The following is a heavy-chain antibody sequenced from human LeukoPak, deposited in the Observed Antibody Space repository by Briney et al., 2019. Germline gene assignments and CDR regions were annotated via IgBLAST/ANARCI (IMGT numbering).Heavy chain of an antibody. D-gene: IGHD3-10*01. CDR3: ASTSGITMPPAY. CDR2: ISSSNSYT. V-gene: IGHV3-11*03. CDR1: GLTFSDYY. Sequence: PGRSLRLSCAASGLTFSDYYMNWIRQAPGKGLEWVSYISSSNSYTNYADSVKGRFTISRDNAKNSLYLQMNSLRAEDTAIYYCASTSGITMPPAYWGQGTLVTVSS. J-gene: IGHJ4*02.